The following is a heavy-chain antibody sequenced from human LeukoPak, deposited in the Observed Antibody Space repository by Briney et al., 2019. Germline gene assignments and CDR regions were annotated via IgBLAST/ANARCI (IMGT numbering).Heavy chain of an antibody. CDR3: TKEGI. Sequence: GGSLRLSCATSGFTFSSSTMNWVRQAPGKGLQWVAYIKQDGGKEYYVDSVKGRFTISRDNAKNSLYLQMNSLRAEDTAVYYCTKEGIWGQGTMVTVS. CDR1: GFTFSSST. J-gene: IGHJ3*02. V-gene: IGHV3-7*05. CDR2: IKQDGGKE.